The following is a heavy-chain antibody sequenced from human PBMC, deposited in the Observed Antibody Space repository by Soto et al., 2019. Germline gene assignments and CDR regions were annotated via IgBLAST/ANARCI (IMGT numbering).Heavy chain of an antibody. CDR3: AREGGYNYDFWSGYYMGGNYYYGMDV. V-gene: IGHV1-46*01. CDR2: INPSGGST. Sequence: ASVKVSCKASGYTFTSYYMHWVRQAPGQGLEWMGIINPSGGSTSYAQKFQGRVTITRDTSTSTVYIELNSLRSDDTAVYYCAREGGYNYDFWSGYYMGGNYYYGMDVWGQGTTVTVSS. J-gene: IGHJ6*02. D-gene: IGHD3-3*01. CDR1: GYTFTSYY.